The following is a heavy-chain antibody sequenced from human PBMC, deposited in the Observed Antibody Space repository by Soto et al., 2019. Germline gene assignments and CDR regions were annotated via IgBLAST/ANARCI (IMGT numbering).Heavy chain of an antibody. D-gene: IGHD3-3*01. CDR2: IYYSGST. CDR3: ARRNLEWLDY. J-gene: IGHJ4*02. Sequence: PSETLSLTCTVSGGSISSSSYYWGWIRQPPGKGLEWIGSIYYSGSTYYNPSLKSRVTISVDTSKNQFSLKLSSVTAADTAVYYCARRNLEWLDYWGQGTLVTVSS. CDR1: GGSISSSSYY. V-gene: IGHV4-39*01.